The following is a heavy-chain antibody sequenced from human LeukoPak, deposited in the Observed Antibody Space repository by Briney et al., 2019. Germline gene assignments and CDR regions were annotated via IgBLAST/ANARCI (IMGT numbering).Heavy chain of an antibody. J-gene: IGHJ3*02. CDR2: MNPNSGNT. CDR1: GYTFTSYD. V-gene: IGHV1-8*03. D-gene: IGHD3-22*01. Sequence: GASVKVSCKASGYTFTSYDINWVRQATGQGLEWMGWMNPNSGNTGYAQKFQGRVTITRSTSISTAYMELSSLRSEDTAVYYCARPRHYYDSSGPNAFDIWGQGTMVTVSS. CDR3: ARPRHYYDSSGPNAFDI.